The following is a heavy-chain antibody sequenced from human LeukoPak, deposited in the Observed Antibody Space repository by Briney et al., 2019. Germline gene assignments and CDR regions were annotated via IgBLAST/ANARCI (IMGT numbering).Heavy chain of an antibody. V-gene: IGHV3-23*01. J-gene: IGHJ4*02. CDR3: AKVGIVATSYFDY. CDR1: GFTFSSYA. Sequence: PGGSLRLSCAVSGFTFSSYAMSWVRQAPGKGLEWVSAISGSGGSTYYADSVKGRFTISRDNSKNTLYLQMNSLRAEDTAVYYCAKVGIVATSYFDYWGQGTLVTVSS. CDR2: ISGSGGST. D-gene: IGHD5-12*01.